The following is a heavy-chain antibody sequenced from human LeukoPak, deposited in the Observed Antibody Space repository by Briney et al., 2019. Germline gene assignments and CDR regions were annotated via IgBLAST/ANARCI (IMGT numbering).Heavy chain of an antibody. CDR1: GYIFTSYF. CDR2: INPSGGST. CDR3: ARGPSITMVRGGQWYYYMDV. Sequence: ASVKVSCKASGYIFTSYFMHWVRQAPGQGLEWMGLINPSGGSTRYAQKFQGRVTMTRDMSTSKVYMELSSLRSEDTAVYYCARGPSITMVRGGQWYYYMDVWGKGTTVTISS. D-gene: IGHD3-10*01. J-gene: IGHJ6*03. V-gene: IGHV1-46*01.